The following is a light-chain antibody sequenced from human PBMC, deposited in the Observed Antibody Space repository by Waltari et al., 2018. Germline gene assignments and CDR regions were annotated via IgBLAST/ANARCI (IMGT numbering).Light chain of an antibody. V-gene: IGKV3-15*01. CDR1: QSVGSN. CDR2: GAS. J-gene: IGKJ5*01. Sequence: EIVMTQSPATLSVPPGERAPLSCRTSQSVGSNLAWYQQKPGQAPSLLIYGASTRATGIPARFSGSGSGTEFTLTISSLQSEDFAMYFCQQYNNWPPITFGQGTRLEIK. CDR3: QQYNNWPPIT.